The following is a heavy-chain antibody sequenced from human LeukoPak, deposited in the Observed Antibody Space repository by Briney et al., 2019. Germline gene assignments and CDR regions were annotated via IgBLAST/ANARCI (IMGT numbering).Heavy chain of an antibody. V-gene: IGHV3-7*03. J-gene: IGHJ4*02. D-gene: IGHD1-26*01. CDR1: GFNYNTYW. CDR3: TRDYRGIFDY. Sequence: PGGSLRLSCVASGFNYNTYWMSWVRQAPGKGLEWVANIKQDGSEKNYVDSVKGRFTISRDNAKYSLYLQMNSLRAEDTAIYYCTRDYRGIFDYWGQGTLVTVSS. CDR2: IKQDGSEK.